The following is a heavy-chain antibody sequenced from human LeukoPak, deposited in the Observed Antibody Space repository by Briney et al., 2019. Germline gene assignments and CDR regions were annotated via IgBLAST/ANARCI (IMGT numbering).Heavy chain of an antibody. D-gene: IGHD1-1*01. V-gene: IGHV4-30-4*08. CDR1: GGSINSGDSY. CDR2: IYYSGNT. Sequence: SQTLSLTCTLSGGSINSGDSYWTWIRQPPGKGLQWLGYIYYSGNTYYNPSLKSRVIISVDTSKNQFSLKLSSVTAADTAVYYCARAPQLRFNAFDFWGQGTMVTVSS. J-gene: IGHJ3*01. CDR3: ARAPQLRFNAFDF.